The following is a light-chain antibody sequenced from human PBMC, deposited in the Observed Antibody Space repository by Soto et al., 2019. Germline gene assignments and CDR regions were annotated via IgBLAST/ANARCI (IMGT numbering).Light chain of an antibody. CDR1: QSVSSSY. V-gene: IGKV3-20*01. CDR2: GAS. J-gene: IGKJ3*01. CDR3: QQYGSSPPFT. Sequence: EIVLTQSPGTLSLSPGERATLSCRANQSVSSSYLAWYQQKPGQAPRLLIYGASSRATGIPDRFSGSGSGTDLPLTISRLEPEDFALYYCQQYGSSPPFTFGPGTKVDIK.